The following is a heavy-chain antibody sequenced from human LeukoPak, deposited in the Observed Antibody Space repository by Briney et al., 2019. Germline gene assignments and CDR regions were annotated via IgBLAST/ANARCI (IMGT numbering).Heavy chain of an antibody. CDR3: ARDRSRAVSSSWYYFDY. D-gene: IGHD6-13*01. CDR1: GFTFSSYG. V-gene: IGHV3-33*01. J-gene: IGHJ4*02. Sequence: GRSLRLSCAASGFTFSSYGMHWVRQAPGKGLEWVAVILYDGSNKYYADSVKGRFTISRDNSKNTLYLQMNSLRAEDTAVYYCARDRSRAVSSSWYYFDYWGQGTLVTVSS. CDR2: ILYDGSNK.